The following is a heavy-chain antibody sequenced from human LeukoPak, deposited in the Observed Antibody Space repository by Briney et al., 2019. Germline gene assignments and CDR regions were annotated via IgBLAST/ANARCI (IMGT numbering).Heavy chain of an antibody. CDR2: ISSSSNYM. D-gene: IGHD3-22*01. CDR1: GFTFSRFS. CDR3: ARDLSYSRDDAFDL. V-gene: IGHV3-21*01. J-gene: IGHJ3*01. Sequence: GGSLRLSCAASGFTFSRFSMNWVRQTPGTGLEWVSSISSSSNYMYYADSVRGRFTISRDDAKNSLYLQMNSLRADDTAVYYCARDLSYSRDDAFDLWGQGTVVPVSS.